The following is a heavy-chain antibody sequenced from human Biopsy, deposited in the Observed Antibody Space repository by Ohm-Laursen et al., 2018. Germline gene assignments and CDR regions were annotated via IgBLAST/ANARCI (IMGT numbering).Heavy chain of an antibody. V-gene: IGHV4-4*07. J-gene: IGHJ6*02. CDR3: AGSRGHYFNGLDV. CDR1: GASMTDYF. Sequence: SQTLSLTCSIAGASMTDYFWSWIWQPAGKGLEWIGRAYPSGTTYYNPSLKGRVTISIDASKNQLSLKVTSVTAADTAVLYCAGSRGHYFNGLDVWGQGTTVIVSS. D-gene: IGHD3-10*01. CDR2: AYPSGTT.